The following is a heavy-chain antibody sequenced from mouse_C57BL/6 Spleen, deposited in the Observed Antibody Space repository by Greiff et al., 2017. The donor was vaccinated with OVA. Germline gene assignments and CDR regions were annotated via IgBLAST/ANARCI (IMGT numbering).Heavy chain of an antibody. J-gene: IGHJ2*01. CDR3: ARSGYGTDY. CDR2: IDPSDSYT. Sequence: VKLQQPGAELVKPGASVKLSCKASGYTFTSYWMQWVKQRPGQGLEWIGEIDPSDSYTNYNQKFKGKATLTVDTSSSTAYMQLSSLTSEDSAVYYCARSGYGTDYWGQGTTLTVSS. D-gene: IGHD2-10*02. V-gene: IGHV1-50*01. CDR1: GYTFTSYW.